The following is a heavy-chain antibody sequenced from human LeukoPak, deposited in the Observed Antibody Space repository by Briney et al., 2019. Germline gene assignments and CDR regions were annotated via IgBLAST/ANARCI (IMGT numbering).Heavy chain of an antibody. J-gene: IGHJ4*02. CDR2: INHSGST. Sequence: PGGSLRLSCAASGFTFSSYVMSWVRQPPGKGLEWIGEINHSGSTNYNPSLKSRVTISVETSKNQFSLNLDSVTAADTAVYYCARGPSIRYYDGSGYYYFDYWGQGTLVTAST. CDR1: GFTFSSYV. D-gene: IGHD3-22*01. V-gene: IGHV4-34*01. CDR3: ARGPSIRYYDGSGYYYFDY.